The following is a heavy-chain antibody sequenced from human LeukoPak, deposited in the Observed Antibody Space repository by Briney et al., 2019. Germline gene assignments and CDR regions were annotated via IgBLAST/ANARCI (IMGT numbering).Heavy chain of an antibody. J-gene: IGHJ4*02. CDR2: INHSGRT. CDR1: GVSITNYY. Sequence: SETLSLTCGVYGVSITNYYWAFIRQPPGKGLEWIGEINHSGRTNYNPSLKGRVSISVDTSKNQFSLNLTSVTAADTALYYCARGHLTGKVKIDFWGQGTLVTVAS. CDR3: ARGHLTGKVKIDF. V-gene: IGHV4-34*01. D-gene: IGHD3-9*01.